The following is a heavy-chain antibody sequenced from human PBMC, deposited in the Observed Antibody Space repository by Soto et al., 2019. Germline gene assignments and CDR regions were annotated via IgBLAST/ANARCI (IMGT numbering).Heavy chain of an antibody. CDR1: GFTFSSYA. CDR2: ISGSGGST. Sequence: HPGGSLRLSCAASGFTFSSYAMSWVRQAPGKGLEWVSAISGSGGSTYYADSVKGRFTISRDNSKNSLYLQMNSLRAEDTAVYYCARKPYSSSWSDYWGQGTLVTVST. D-gene: IGHD6-13*01. J-gene: IGHJ4*02. CDR3: ARKPYSSSWSDY. V-gene: IGHV3-23*01.